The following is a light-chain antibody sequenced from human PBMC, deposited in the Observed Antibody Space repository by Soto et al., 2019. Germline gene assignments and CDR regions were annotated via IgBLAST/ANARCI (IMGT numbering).Light chain of an antibody. CDR1: QSISSY. CDR2: AAS. CDR3: QQYNSYSGT. J-gene: IGKJ1*01. V-gene: IGKV1-5*01. Sequence: DIQMTQSPSSLSASVGDRVTITCRASQSISSYLNWYQQIPGKAPKLLIYAASSLESGVPSRFSGSGSGTEFTLTISSLQPDDVATYYCQQYNSYSGTLGQGTKVDIK.